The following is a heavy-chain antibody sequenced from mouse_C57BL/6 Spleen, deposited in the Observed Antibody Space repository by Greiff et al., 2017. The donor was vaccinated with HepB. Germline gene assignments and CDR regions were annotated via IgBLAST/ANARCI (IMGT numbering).Heavy chain of an antibody. CDR1: GYAFTNYL. D-gene: IGHD1-1*01. V-gene: IGHV1-54*01. CDR2: INPGSGGT. J-gene: IGHJ2*01. CDR3: ARGTTVVEKPYFDY. Sequence: VQRVESGAELVRPGTSVKVSCKASGYAFTNYLIEWVKQRPGQGLEWIGVINPGSGGTNYNEKFKGKATLTADKSSSTAYMQLSSLTSEDSAVYFCARGTTVVEKPYFDYWGQGTTLTVSS.